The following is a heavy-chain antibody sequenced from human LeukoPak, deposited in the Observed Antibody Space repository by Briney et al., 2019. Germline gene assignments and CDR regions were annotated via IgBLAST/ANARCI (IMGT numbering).Heavy chain of an antibody. CDR2: ISGSGGST. CDR1: GFTLSSYA. CDR3: AKVSEWKQLWLPFAY. J-gene: IGHJ4*02. V-gene: IGHV3-23*01. Sequence: QSGGSLRLSCAASGFTLSSYAMSWVRQAPGKGLEWVSAISGSGGSTYYADSVKGRFTISRDNSKNTLYLQMNSLRAEDTAVYYCAKVSEWKQLWLPFAYWGQGTLVPVSS. D-gene: IGHD5-18*01.